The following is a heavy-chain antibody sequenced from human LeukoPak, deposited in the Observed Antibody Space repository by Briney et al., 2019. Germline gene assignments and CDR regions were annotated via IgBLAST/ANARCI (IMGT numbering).Heavy chain of an antibody. D-gene: IGHD3-22*01. CDR3: ARDADSSGYYGGYYYYYGMDV. J-gene: IGHJ6*02. Sequence: GGSLRLSRAASGFTFSSYWMSWVRQAPGKGLEWVANIKQDGSEKYYVDSVGGRFTISRDNAKNSLYLQMNSLRAEDTAVYYCARDADSSGYYGGYYYYYGMDVWGQGTTVTVSS. V-gene: IGHV3-7*01. CDR2: IKQDGSEK. CDR1: GFTFSSYW.